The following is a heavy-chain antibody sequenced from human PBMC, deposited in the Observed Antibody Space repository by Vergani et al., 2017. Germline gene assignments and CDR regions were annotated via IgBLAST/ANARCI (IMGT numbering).Heavy chain of an antibody. CDR3: ERIRILTGYFDY. CDR1: GFSLSTSGMC. CDR2: IDWDDDK. Sequence: QVTLRESGPALVKPTQTLTLTCTFSGFSLSTSGMCVSWIRQPPGKALEWLALIDWDDDKYYSTSLKTRLTISKDTSKNQVVLTMTNMDPVDTATYYCERIRILTGYFDYWGQGTLVTVSS. D-gene: IGHD3-9*01. V-gene: IGHV2-70*01. J-gene: IGHJ4*02.